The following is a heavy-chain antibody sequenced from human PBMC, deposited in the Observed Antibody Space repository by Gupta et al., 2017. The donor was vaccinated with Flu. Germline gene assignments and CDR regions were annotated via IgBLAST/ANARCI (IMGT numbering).Heavy chain of an antibody. CDR2: ISWNSARV. J-gene: IGHJ6*02. CDR1: GFMFEHYD. V-gene: IGHV3-9*01. Sequence: EVQLVESGGGLAQPGRSLRLSCGASGFMFEHYDMHWVRQGPGRGLEWVAGISWNSARVGYVDSVKGRFAISRDNAKNSLYLQMNSLRPEDTALYYCTKDLHDYINSHFGLDVWGQGTMVTVSS. CDR3: TKDLHDYINSHFGLDV. D-gene: IGHD4-17*01.